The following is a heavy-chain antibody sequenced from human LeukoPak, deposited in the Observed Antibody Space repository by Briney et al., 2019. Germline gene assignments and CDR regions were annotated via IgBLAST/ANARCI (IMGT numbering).Heavy chain of an antibody. Sequence: GGSLRLSCAASGFTFSTNAMSRVRQAPGKGLEWVSGISRSGGSTYYADSVKGRFTISRDNSKNTLYLQMNSLRGEDTAVYYCAKTGSTVTALNWFDPWGQGTLVTVSS. CDR1: GFTFSTNA. CDR2: ISRSGGST. V-gene: IGHV3-23*01. CDR3: AKTGSTVTALNWFDP. J-gene: IGHJ5*02. D-gene: IGHD4-17*01.